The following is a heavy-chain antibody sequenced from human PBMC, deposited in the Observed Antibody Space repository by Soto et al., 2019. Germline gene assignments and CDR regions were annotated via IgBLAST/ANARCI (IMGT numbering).Heavy chain of an antibody. CDR2: TSGNGGDT. CDR3: SKMFVFWSRDHDSFEV. CDR1: GFSFGRYA. J-gene: IGHJ3*01. D-gene: IGHD3-3*01. V-gene: IGHV3-23*01. Sequence: QLLESGGGLVQPGGSLRLSCVASGFSFGRYAMTWVRQAPGKGLEWVSGTSGNGGDTYYVDSVKGRFTISRDKPKNTLYLQMSRLRCEDTAIYFCSKMFVFWSRDHDSFEVWGQGTSVTFSS.